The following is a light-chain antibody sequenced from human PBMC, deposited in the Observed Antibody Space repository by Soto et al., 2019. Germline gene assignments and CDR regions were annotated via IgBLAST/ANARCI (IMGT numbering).Light chain of an antibody. J-gene: IGKJ1*01. V-gene: IGKV3-20*01. Sequence: IVLTQSPCTLSLSPGERATLFCRASQSVTSNYFAWYQQKPGQAPRLLIYGASSRATGIPDRFSGSGSGTDFTLTISRLEPDDFATYYCQQYNSYSRTFGQGTKVDIK. CDR1: QSVTSNY. CDR2: GAS. CDR3: QQYNSYSRT.